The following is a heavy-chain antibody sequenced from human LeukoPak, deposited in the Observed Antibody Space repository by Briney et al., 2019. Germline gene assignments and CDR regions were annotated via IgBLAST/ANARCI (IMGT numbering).Heavy chain of an antibody. CDR1: GYTFTSYG. D-gene: IGHD3-16*01. CDR3: ARDNDSRDPPHFDY. CDR2: ISAYNGNT. V-gene: IGHV1-18*01. J-gene: IGHJ4*02. Sequence: GASVKVSCKASGYTFTSYGISWVRQAPGQGLEWMGWISAYNGNTNYAQKLQGRVTMTTDTSTSTAYMELSRLRSDDTAVYYCARDNDSRDPPHFDYWGQGTLVTVSS.